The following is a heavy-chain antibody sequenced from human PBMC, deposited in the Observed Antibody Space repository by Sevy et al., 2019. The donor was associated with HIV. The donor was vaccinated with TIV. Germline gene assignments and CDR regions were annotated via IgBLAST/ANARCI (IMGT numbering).Heavy chain of an antibody. V-gene: IGHV1-18*01. J-gene: IGHJ5*02. Sequence: ASLKVSCKASGYNFGSYGISWVRQAPGQGLEWMGWVGAYNGNKKYAQKVQDRVTMTTDISTSTAYMELRSLRSDDTAIYYCARCLGGLRPWEFNWFDPWGQGTLVTVSS. CDR1: GYNFGSYG. CDR3: ARCLGGLRPWEFNWFDP. CDR2: VGAYNGNK. D-gene: IGHD3-10*01.